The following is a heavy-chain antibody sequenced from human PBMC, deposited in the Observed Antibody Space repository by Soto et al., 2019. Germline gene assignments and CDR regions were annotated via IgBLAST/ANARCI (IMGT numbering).Heavy chain of an antibody. CDR2: IYSGGST. J-gene: IGHJ6*02. CDR3: ARAEWGSSYTQYYYALDV. Sequence: PGGSLRLSCAASGFTVSNSYISWVRQPPGKGLEWVSLIYSGGSTYYADSVKGRFTLSRDNSKNTVYLQMNSLRAEDTAVYYCARAEWGSSYTQYYYALDVWGQGTTVTGSS. V-gene: IGHV3-53*03. D-gene: IGHD6-13*01. CDR1: GFTVSNSY.